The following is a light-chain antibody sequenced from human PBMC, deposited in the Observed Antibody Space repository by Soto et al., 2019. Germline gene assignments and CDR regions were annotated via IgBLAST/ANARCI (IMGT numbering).Light chain of an antibody. CDR3: QQYNNYST. V-gene: IGKV1-5*03. CDR2: KAS. J-gene: IGKJ1*01. CDR1: QSISSW. Sequence: DIQMTHSPSTLSASVGDIVTITCRASQSISSWLAWYQQKPGKAPKLLIYKASILESGVPSRFSGSGSGTEFTLTISSLQPDDFATYYCQQYNNYSTFGQGTKVDIK.